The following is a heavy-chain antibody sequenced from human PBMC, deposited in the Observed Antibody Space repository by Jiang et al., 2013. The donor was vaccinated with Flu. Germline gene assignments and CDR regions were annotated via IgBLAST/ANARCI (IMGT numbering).Heavy chain of an antibody. D-gene: IGHD6-6*01. V-gene: IGHV6-1*01. CDR2: WYN. Sequence: WYNDYAVSVKSRITINPDTSKNQFSLQLNSVTPEDTAVYYCAREKGAALKEYYFDYWGQGTLVTVSS. J-gene: IGHJ4*02. CDR3: AREKGAALKEYYFDY.